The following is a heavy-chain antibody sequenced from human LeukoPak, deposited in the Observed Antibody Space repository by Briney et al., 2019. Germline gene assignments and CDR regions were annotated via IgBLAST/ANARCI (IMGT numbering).Heavy chain of an antibody. J-gene: IGHJ3*02. CDR1: GFTFSSYG. Sequence: GGSLRLSCAASGFTFSSYGMHWVRQAPGKGLEWVAFIRYDGSNKYYADSVKGRFTISRDNSKNTLYLQMNSLRAEDTAVYYCAREKEAGYCSSTSCYPDAFDIWGQGTMVTVSS. CDR2: IRYDGSNK. CDR3: AREKEAGYCSSTSCYPDAFDI. D-gene: IGHD2-2*01. V-gene: IGHV3-30*02.